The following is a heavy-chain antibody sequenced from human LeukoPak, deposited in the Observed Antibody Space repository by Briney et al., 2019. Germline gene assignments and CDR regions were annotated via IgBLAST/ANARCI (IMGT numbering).Heavy chain of an antibody. CDR2: ISSSSSYI. D-gene: IGHD2-15*01. CDR3: ARGEVVAATNNWFDP. V-gene: IGHV3-21*01. J-gene: IGHJ5*02. Sequence: PGGSLRLSCAASGFTFSSYSMNWVRQAPGKGLEWVSSISSSSSYIYYADSVKGRFTISRDNAKNSLYLQMNSLRAEDTAVYYCARGEVVAATNNWFDPWGQGTLVTVSS. CDR1: GFTFSSYS.